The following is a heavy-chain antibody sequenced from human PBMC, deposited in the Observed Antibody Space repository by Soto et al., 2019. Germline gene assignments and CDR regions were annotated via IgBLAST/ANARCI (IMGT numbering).Heavy chain of an antibody. CDR1: GFSLTSSRVG. CDR2: VYWDDDK. D-gene: IGHD3-16*01. J-gene: IGHJ3*01. V-gene: IGHV2-5*02. CDR3: AHVAITFGGVSDIDACDV. Sequence: QITLTESGPSLVKPTQTLTLTCTFSGFSLTSSRVGVGWIRQPPGKALEWLAVVYWDDDKRYSPSLNSRLIIAKDTSKNQVVLKMTNMDPLDTATYYCAHVAITFGGVSDIDACDVWGQGTSVTVSS.